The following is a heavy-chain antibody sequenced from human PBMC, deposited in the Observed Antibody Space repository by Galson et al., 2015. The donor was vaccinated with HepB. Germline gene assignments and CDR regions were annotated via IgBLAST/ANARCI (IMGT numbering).Heavy chain of an antibody. D-gene: IGHD4-23*01. Sequence: ETLSLTCTVSGGSISSYYWSWIRQPPGKGLEWIGYIYYSGSTNYNPSLKSRVTISVDTSKNQFSLKLSSVTAADTAVYYCARGGNSRHFDYWGQGTLVTVSS. CDR3: ARGGNSRHFDY. CDR2: IYYSGST. CDR1: GGSISSYY. V-gene: IGHV4-59*01. J-gene: IGHJ4*02.